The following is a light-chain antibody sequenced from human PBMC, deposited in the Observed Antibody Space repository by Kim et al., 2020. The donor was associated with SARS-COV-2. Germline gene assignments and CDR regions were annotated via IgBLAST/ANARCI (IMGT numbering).Light chain of an antibody. Sequence: AAGKTSKVTGGGNNIGSNSVQWYQPKPGQAPVMVIYYDSDRPSGIPERFSGYNSGNTAALTLSWVEAEDEADFYCQVWDSSSDNPVFGGGTQLTVL. CDR3: QVWDSSSDNPV. CDR1: NIGSNS. J-gene: IGLJ3*02. V-gene: IGLV3-21*04. CDR2: YDS.